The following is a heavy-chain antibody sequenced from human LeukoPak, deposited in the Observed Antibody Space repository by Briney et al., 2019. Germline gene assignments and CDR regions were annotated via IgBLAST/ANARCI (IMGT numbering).Heavy chain of an antibody. CDR1: GFTFSSYA. Sequence: GRSLRLSCAASGFTFSSYAMHWVRQAPGKGLDWVAVISYDGSNKYYADSVKGRFTVSRDNSKNTLYLQMNSLRAEDTVVYYCARGSRSRVVVPAAISDDAFDIWGQGTMVTVSS. V-gene: IGHV3-30-3*01. D-gene: IGHD2-2*02. CDR3: ARGSRSRVVVPAAISDDAFDI. J-gene: IGHJ3*02. CDR2: ISYDGSNK.